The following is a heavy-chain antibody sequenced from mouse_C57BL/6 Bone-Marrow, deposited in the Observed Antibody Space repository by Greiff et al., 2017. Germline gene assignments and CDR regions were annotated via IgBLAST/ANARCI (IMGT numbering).Heavy chain of an antibody. Sequence: EVKVVESGGGLVKPGGSLKLSCAASGFTFSSYTMSWVRQTPEKRLEWVATISGGGGNTYYPDSVKGRFTISRDNATNTLYLQMSRLRSEDTALYYCARQPSSGYDYWGQGTTLTVSS. V-gene: IGHV5-9*01. D-gene: IGHD3-2*02. CDR1: GFTFSSYT. CDR3: ARQPSSGYDY. J-gene: IGHJ2*01. CDR2: ISGGGGNT.